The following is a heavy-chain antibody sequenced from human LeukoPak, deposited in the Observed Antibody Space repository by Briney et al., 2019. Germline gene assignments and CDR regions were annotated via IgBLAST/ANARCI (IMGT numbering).Heavy chain of an antibody. CDR2: IVPIFGTA. J-gene: IGHJ6*02. D-gene: IGHD3-3*01. Sequence: SVKVSCKASGGTFSSYAISWVRQAPGQGLEWMGGIVPIFGTANYAQKFQGRVTITADESTSTAYMELSSLRSEDTAVYYCARDPDYDFWSGLATSYYYGMDVWGQGTTVTVSS. V-gene: IGHV1-69*13. CDR3: ARDPDYDFWSGLATSYYYGMDV. CDR1: GGTFSSYA.